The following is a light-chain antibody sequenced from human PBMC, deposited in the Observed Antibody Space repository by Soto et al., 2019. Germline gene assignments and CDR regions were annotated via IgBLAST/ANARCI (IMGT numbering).Light chain of an antibody. CDR3: QQRSSGMYT. CDR1: QSVASNY. Sequence: EIVLTQSPGTLSLSPGERATLSCRASQSVASNYLAWFQQKPGQAPRLLIYGASSRATGIPDRFSGSVSGTDFTLTISSLEPEDFAVYYCQQRSSGMYTFGQGTKLEIK. J-gene: IGKJ2*01. CDR2: GAS. V-gene: IGKV3D-20*02.